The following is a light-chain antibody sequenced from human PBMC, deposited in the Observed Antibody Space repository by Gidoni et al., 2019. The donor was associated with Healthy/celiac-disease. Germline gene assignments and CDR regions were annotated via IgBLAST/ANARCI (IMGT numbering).Light chain of an antibody. CDR2: GAS. CDR3: QQYNNWPRT. Sequence: EIVIPQSPAPLSVSPGERATPSCRASQSVSSNLAWYQQKPGQAPRVLIYGASTRATGIPARFSGSGSGTEFTLTISSLQSEDFAVYYCQQYNNWPRTFGQGTKLEIK. J-gene: IGKJ2*01. V-gene: IGKV3-15*01. CDR1: QSVSSN.